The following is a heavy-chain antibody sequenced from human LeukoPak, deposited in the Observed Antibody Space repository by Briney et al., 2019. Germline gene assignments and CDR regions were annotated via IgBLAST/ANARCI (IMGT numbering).Heavy chain of an antibody. CDR1: GFTFSSYS. V-gene: IGHV3-21*01. CDR2: ISSSSSYI. Sequence: GGSLRLSCAASGFTFSSYSMNWVRHAPGKGLEWVSSISSSSSYIYYADSVKGRFTISRDNAKNSLYLQMNSLRAEDTAVYYCARASGSEFDYWGQGTLVTVSS. D-gene: IGHD2-15*01. J-gene: IGHJ4*02. CDR3: ARASGSEFDY.